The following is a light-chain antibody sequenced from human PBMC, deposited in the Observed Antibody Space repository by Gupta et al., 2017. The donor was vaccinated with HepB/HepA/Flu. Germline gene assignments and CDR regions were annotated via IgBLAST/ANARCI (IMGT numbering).Light chain of an antibody. CDR1: RGSIATNY. CDR2: EHK. V-gene: IGLV6-57*03. Sequence: FMLTQPHSVSESPGKTVTISCTRSRGSIATNYVQWYQQRPGSAPTTVIYEHKKRPSGVPDRFSGSIDRSSNSASLTISGLKTEDEADYYCQSYDTSNPWVFGGGTKLTVL. CDR3: QSYDTSNPWV. J-gene: IGLJ2*01.